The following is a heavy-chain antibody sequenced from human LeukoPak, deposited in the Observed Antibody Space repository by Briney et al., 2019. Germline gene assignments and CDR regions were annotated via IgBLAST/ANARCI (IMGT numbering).Heavy chain of an antibody. J-gene: IGHJ6*02. V-gene: IGHV1-2*02. CDR2: INPNSGGT. Sequence: ASVKVSCKASGYTFTGYYMHWVRRAPGQELEWMGWINPNSGGTNYAQKFQGRVTMTRDTSISTAYMELSRLRSDDTAVYYCAREIAVAVHYYYGMDVWGQGTTVTVSS. D-gene: IGHD6-19*01. CDR1: GYTFTGYY. CDR3: AREIAVAVHYYYGMDV.